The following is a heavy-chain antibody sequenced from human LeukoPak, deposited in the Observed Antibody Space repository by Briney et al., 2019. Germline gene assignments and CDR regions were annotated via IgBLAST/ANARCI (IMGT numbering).Heavy chain of an antibody. CDR3: ARHSGSYLYYFDF. D-gene: IGHD1-26*01. CDR1: SGAISSSSYY. J-gene: IGHJ4*02. Sequence: SETLSLTCTASSGAISSSSYYWGWIRQPPGKGLEWIGSISYSGSTDYNPSLKSRVTISVDTSKNQFSLRLSSVTAADTAVYYCARHSGSYLYYFDFWGQGALVTVSS. V-gene: IGHV4-39*01. CDR2: ISYSGST.